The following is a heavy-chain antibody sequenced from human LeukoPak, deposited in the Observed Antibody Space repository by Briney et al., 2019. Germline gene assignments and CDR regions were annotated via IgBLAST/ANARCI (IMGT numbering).Heavy chain of an antibody. CDR3: ARLGAYNWNDEIWFDP. V-gene: IGHV5-10-1*01. D-gene: IGHD1-20*01. CDR1: GGTFSSYA. CDR2: IDPSDSYT. Sequence: KVSCKASGGTFSSYAISWVRQMPGKGLEWMGRIDPSDSYTNYSPSFQGHVTISADKSISTAYLQWSSLKASDTAMYYCARLGAYNWNDEIWFDPWGQGTLVTVSS. J-gene: IGHJ5*02.